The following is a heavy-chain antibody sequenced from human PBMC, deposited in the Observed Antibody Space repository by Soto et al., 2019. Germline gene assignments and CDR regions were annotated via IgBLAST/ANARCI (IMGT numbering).Heavy chain of an antibody. CDR1: GYTFTSYA. CDR2: INAGNGNT. CDR3: ARGPRSSSWYFWFDP. J-gene: IGHJ5*02. D-gene: IGHD6-13*01. Sequence: QVQLVQSGAEVKKPGASVEVSCKASGYTFTSYAMHWVRQAPGQRLEWMGWINAGNGNTKYSQKFQGRVTITRDTSASTAYMELSSLRSEDTAVYYCARGPRSSSWYFWFDPWGQGTLVTVSS. V-gene: IGHV1-3*01.